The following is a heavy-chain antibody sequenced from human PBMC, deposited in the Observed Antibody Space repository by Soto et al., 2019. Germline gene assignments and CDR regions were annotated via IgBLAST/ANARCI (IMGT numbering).Heavy chain of an antibody. CDR3: AKESCSRTTCYAGENGMDV. D-gene: IGHD2-2*01. Sequence: QVHLVESGGGVVQPGRSLRLSCAASGFTFNSYGMHWVRQAPGKGLEWVAVISYDGSNKYHAESVKGRFTISRDNSKNTLYLQLNRLRAEDTAVYYCAKESCSRTTCYAGENGMDVWGQGTTVTVSS. CDR1: GFTFNSYG. CDR2: ISYDGSNK. V-gene: IGHV3-30*18. J-gene: IGHJ6*02.